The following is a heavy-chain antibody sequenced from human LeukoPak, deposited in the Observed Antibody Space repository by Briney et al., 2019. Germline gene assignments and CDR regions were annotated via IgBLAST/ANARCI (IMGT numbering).Heavy chain of an antibody. CDR3: AKGVFGVNRAFDY. V-gene: IGHV3-23*01. J-gene: IGHJ4*02. CDR1: GFTVSSNY. D-gene: IGHD3-3*01. Sequence: GGSLRLSCAASGFTVSSNYMSWVRQAPGKGLEWVSAISESGSGTYYADSVKGRFTISRDNSKNTLSLQMNSLRVDDTALYYCAKGVFGVNRAFDYWGQGTLVTVSS. CDR2: ISESGSGT.